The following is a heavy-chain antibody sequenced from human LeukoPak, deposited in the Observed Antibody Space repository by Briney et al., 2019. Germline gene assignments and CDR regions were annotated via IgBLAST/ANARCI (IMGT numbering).Heavy chain of an antibody. CDR2: IYYSGST. J-gene: IGHJ5*02. V-gene: IGHV4-61*01. CDR1: GGSISSGLYY. Sequence: ASQTLSLTCTVSGGSISSGLYYWSWIRQPPGKGLEWIGYIYYSGSTNYNPSLKSRVTISVDTSKNQFSLKLSSVIAADTAVYYCVRDSSGWYRWFDPWGQGTLVTVSS. D-gene: IGHD6-19*01. CDR3: VRDSSGWYRWFDP.